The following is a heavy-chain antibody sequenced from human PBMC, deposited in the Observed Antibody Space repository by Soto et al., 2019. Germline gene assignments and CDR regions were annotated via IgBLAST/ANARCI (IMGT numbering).Heavy chain of an antibody. D-gene: IGHD2-15*01. V-gene: IGHV3-23*01. CDR1: GFTFSSYA. CDR3: AKDQAPLCSGGSCLDDNYYYGMDV. CDR2: ISGSGGST. J-gene: IGHJ6*02. Sequence: PGGSLRLSCAASGFTFSSYAMSWVRQAPGKGLEWVSAISGSGGSTYYADSVKGRFTISRDNSKNTLYLQMNSLRAEDTAVYYCAKDQAPLCSGGSCLDDNYYYGMDVWGQGTTVTVSS.